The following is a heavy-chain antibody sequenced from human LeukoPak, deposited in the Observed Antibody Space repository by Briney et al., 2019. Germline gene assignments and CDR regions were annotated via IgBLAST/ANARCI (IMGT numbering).Heavy chain of an antibody. D-gene: IGHD3-22*01. CDR1: GGSFSGYY. V-gene: IGHV4-34*01. CDR3: ARGRRYYYDSSGYFF. J-gene: IGHJ4*02. Sequence: SETLSLTCAVYGGSFSGYYWSWIRQPPGKGLEWIGEINHSGSTDYNPSLKSRVTISVDTSKNQFSLKLSSVTAADTAVYYCARGRRYYYDSSGYFFWGQGTLVTVSS. CDR2: INHSGST.